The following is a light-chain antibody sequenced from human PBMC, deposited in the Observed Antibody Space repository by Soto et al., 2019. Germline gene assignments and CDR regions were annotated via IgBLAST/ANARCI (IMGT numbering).Light chain of an antibody. J-gene: IGLJ2*01. Sequence: QLVLTQPPSASGTPGQRVTISCSGTRSNIGSNTVNWYQQVPGSAPKLLIYTNNQRPSGVPDRFSGSKSGTSASLAISGLQSEDEADYYCAAWDDSLNGYVVFGGGTKVTVL. CDR2: TNN. CDR1: RSNIGSNT. V-gene: IGLV1-44*01. CDR3: AAWDDSLNGYVV.